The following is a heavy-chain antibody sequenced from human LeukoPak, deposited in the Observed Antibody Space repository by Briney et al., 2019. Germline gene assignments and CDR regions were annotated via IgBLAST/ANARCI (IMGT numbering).Heavy chain of an antibody. V-gene: IGHV4-39*07. J-gene: IGHJ4*02. D-gene: IGHD3-22*01. Sequence: SSETLSLTCTVSGGSISSGNYYWDWIRQPPGKGLEWIGSIYYSGSTYCNPSLKSRVTISVDTSKNQFSLKLSSVTAADTAVYYCASGAYYYDSSGYYSSTYYFDYWGQGTLVTVSS. CDR2: IYYSGST. CDR1: GGSISSGNYY. CDR3: ASGAYYYDSSGYYSSTYYFDY.